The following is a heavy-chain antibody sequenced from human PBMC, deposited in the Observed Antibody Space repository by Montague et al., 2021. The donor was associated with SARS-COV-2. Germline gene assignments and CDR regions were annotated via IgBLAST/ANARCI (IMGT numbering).Heavy chain of an antibody. Sequence: SETLFLTCAVYGGSFSGYYWSWIRQPPGKGLEWIGEINHSGSINYNPSLKSRVTISVDTSKNQFSLKLSSVTAADTAVYYCARVRYYGSGTSLGMDVWGQGTTVTVSS. V-gene: IGHV4-34*01. D-gene: IGHD3-10*01. J-gene: IGHJ6*02. CDR3: ARVRYYGSGTSLGMDV. CDR1: GGSFSGYY. CDR2: INHSGSI.